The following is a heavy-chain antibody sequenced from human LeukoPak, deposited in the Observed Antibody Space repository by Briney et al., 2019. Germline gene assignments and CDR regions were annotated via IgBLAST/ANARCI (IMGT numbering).Heavy chain of an antibody. J-gene: IGHJ4*02. D-gene: IGHD4-17*01. CDR2: IYYSGST. CDR3: ARHYSGDLYYFDH. CDR1: GGSISRSLYY. Sequence: SETLSLTCTVSGGSISRSLYYWGWIRQPPGKGLEWIGTIYYSGSTYYNPSLRSRVTMSVATSSNYFSLKLSSVTAADAAVYYCARHYSGDLYYFDHWGQGTLVTVSS. V-gene: IGHV4-39*01.